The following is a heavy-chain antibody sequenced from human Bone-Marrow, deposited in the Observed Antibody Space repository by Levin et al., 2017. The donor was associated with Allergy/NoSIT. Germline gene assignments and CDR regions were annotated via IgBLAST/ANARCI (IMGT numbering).Heavy chain of an antibody. D-gene: IGHD4-11*01. V-gene: IGHV3-21*01. Sequence: GESLKISCAASGFTFSSYSMNWVRQAPGKGLEWVSSISSSSSYIYYADSVKGRFTISRDNAKNSLYLQMNSLRAEDTAVYYCARSNNYGWFDPWGQGTLVTVSS. J-gene: IGHJ5*02. CDR1: GFTFSSYS. CDR3: ARSNNYGWFDP. CDR2: ISSSSSYI.